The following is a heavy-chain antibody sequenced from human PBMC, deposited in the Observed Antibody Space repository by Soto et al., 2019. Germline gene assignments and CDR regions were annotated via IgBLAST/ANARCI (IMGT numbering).Heavy chain of an antibody. Sequence: GGSLRLSCAASGFTFSSYEMNWARQAPGKGLEWVSYISSSGSTIYYADSVKGRFTISRDNAKNSLYLQMNSLRAEDTAVYYCASTYSSSWNYYYYGMDVWGQGTTVTVSS. V-gene: IGHV3-48*03. CDR3: ASTYSSSWNYYYYGMDV. CDR2: ISSSGSTI. J-gene: IGHJ6*02. CDR1: GFTFSSYE. D-gene: IGHD6-13*01.